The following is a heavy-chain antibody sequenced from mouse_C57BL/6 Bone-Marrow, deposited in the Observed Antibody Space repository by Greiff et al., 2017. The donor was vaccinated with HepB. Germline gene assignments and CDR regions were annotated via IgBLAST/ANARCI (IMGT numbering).Heavy chain of an antibody. D-gene: IGHD2-4*01. V-gene: IGHV5-2*01. CDR3: ARHPSFIYYEYDGWFAY. CDR2: INSDGGST. J-gene: IGHJ3*01. Sequence: EVQVVESGGGLVQPGESLKLSCESNEYEFPSHDMSWVRKTPEKRLELVAAINSDGGSTYYPDTMERRFIISRDNTKKTLYLQMSSLRSEDTALYYGARHPSFIYYEYDGWFAYWGQGTLVTVSA. CDR1: EYEFPSHD.